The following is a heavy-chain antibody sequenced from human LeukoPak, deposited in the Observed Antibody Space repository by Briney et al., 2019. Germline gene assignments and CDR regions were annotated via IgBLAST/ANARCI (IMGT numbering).Heavy chain of an antibody. J-gene: IGHJ4*02. D-gene: IGHD6-13*01. CDR1: GFTVSSNY. CDR2: IYSGGST. V-gene: IGHV3-66*01. CDR3: ARVGYTGTWYSSPPFDY. Sequence: QPGGSLRLSCAVSGFTVSSNYMSWVRQAPGKGLEWVSLIYSGGSTYYADSVKGRFTISRDNSKNTLYLQMNSLRVEDTAVYYCARVGYTGTWYSSPPFDYWGQGTLVTVSS.